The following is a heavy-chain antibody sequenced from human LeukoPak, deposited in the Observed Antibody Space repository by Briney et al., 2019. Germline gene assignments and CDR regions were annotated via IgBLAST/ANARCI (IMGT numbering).Heavy chain of an antibody. D-gene: IGHD4-17*01. J-gene: IGHJ4*02. CDR3: ARDRYGDFEDY. CDR2: IYHSGST. CDR1: GYSISSGYY. Sequence: SETLSLTCAVSGYSISSGYYWGWIRQPPGKGLEWIGSIYHSGSTYYNPSLKSRVTISVDTSKNQFSLKLSSVTAADTAVYYCARDRYGDFEDYWGQGTLVTVSS. V-gene: IGHV4-38-2*01.